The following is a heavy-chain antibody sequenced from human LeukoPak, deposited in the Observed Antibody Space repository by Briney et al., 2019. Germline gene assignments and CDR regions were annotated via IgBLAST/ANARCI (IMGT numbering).Heavy chain of an antibody. J-gene: IGHJ4*02. D-gene: IGHD3-22*01. CDR2: ISPGDTEI. Sequence: ESQKISCKTSGFSFSRYWIAWVRQMPGKGLEWMGIISPGDTEIRYSPSFQGQVTISADKSISTAFLQWSSLKASDTATYFCARRTYFDPRHFDYWGQGTLVSVSS. CDR1: GFSFSRYW. CDR3: ARRTYFDPRHFDY. V-gene: IGHV5-51*01.